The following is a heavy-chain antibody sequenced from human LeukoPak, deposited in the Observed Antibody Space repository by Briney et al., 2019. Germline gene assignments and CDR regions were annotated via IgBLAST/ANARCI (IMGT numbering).Heavy chain of an antibody. D-gene: IGHD2-21*02. CDR2: IIPIFGTA. V-gene: IGHV1-69*01. CDR3: ARRHCGGDCQSSYYYYYGMDV. J-gene: IGHJ6*02. CDR1: GGTLSRIV. Sequence: ASVKVSCKASGGTLSRIVTSWVRQAPGQGLEWMGGIIPIFGTANYAQEFQARVTITADESTSTAYMELSSLRSDDTAVYYCARRHCGGDCQSSYYYYYGMDVWGQGTTVTVSS.